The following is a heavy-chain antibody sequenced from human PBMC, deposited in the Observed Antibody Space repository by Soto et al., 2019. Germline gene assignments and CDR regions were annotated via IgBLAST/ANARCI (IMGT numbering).Heavy chain of an antibody. V-gene: IGHV3-33*01. Sequence: QVQLVESGGGVVQPGGSLRLSCAASGFTFSSYGMHWVRQAPGKGLEWVAVIWSDGSRKYYEDSVKGRFTISRDNSKDTLYLQMDSLRAEDTATYYCARANPYRTNDYWGQGTLVIVSS. CDR3: ARANPYRTNDY. CDR2: IWSDGSRK. CDR1: GFTFSSYG. D-gene: IGHD3-16*02. J-gene: IGHJ4*02.